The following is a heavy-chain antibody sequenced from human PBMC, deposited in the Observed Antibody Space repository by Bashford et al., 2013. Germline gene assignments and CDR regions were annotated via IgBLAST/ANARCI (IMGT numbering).Heavy chain of an antibody. CDR2: ISYDESNK. CDR3: AKSRYDSSGSDDPFDI. Sequence: VRQAPGKGLEWVAAISYDESNKYYADSVKGRFTISRDNSKNTLYLQMNSLRAEDTAVYYCAKSRYDSSGSDDPFDIWGQGTMVTVSS. D-gene: IGHD3-22*01. V-gene: IGHV3-30*18. J-gene: IGHJ3*02.